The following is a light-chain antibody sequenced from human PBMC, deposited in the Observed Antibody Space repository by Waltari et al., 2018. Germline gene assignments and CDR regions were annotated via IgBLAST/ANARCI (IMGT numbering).Light chain of an antibody. CDR3: QLYGSSPRYT. J-gene: IGKJ2*01. Sequence: EIVLTQSPDTLSFSPGETATLPCRASERVSRSYIAWYQQKRGQAPRLLIYGAYSRATGIPDRFSGSGSGTDFTLTINRLEPEDFAVYYCQLYGSSPRYTFGQGTKLEIK. CDR2: GAY. V-gene: IGKV3-20*01. CDR1: ERVSRSY.